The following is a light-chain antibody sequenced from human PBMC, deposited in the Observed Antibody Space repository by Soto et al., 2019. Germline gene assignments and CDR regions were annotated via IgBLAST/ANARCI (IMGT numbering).Light chain of an antibody. J-gene: IGKJ1*01. Sequence: AIRMTQSPSSLSASPGDRVTISCRASQGISSNLAWYQQKPGKAPKLLIYAASTMPSGVPSRFSGSGSGTDFTLTISCLQSEDFATYYCQQYYSYPGTFGQGTKVEIK. CDR2: AAS. V-gene: IGKV1-8*01. CDR3: QQYYSYPGT. CDR1: QGISSN.